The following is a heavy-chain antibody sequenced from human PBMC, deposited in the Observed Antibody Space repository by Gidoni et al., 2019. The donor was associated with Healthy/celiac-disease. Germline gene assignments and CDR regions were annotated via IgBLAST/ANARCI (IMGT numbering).Heavy chain of an antibody. Sequence: QVQLVESGGGVVQPGRSLRLSCAASGFTFSSYAMHWVRQAPGKGLEWVAVISYDGSNKYYADSVKGRFTISRDNSKNTLYLQMNSLRAEDTAVYYCARGGDGDAFDIWGQGTMVTVSS. V-gene: IGHV3-30-3*01. CDR2: ISYDGSNK. CDR1: GFTFSSYA. J-gene: IGHJ3*02. CDR3: ARGGDGDAFDI.